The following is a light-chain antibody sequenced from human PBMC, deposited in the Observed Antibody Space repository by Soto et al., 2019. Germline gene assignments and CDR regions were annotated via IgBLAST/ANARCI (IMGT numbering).Light chain of an antibody. V-gene: IGKV3-15*01. Sequence: EIVMTQSPATLSVSPGERATLSCRANQSVSRNLGWYQQKPGQAPRLLIYGASTRATGIPARFSGSGSGTEFTLTISSLQSEDFALYYCQQYNNWPPLTFGGGTKVEIK. CDR2: GAS. CDR3: QQYNNWPPLT. J-gene: IGKJ4*01. CDR1: QSVSRN.